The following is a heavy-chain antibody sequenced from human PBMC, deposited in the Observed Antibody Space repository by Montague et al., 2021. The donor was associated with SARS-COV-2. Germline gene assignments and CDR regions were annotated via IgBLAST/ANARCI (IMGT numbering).Heavy chain of an antibody. CDR1: GGSISSSNYY. Sequence: SETLSLTCTVSGGSISSSNYYWGWHRPPPGKGLEWIGSIYYSATNYSTPYLQSRVTISVDTSKNQFSLKRSSVTAADTAVYYCARETYISGWFQQFDYWGQGTLVTVSS. CDR3: ARETYISGWFQQFDY. D-gene: IGHD6-19*01. CDR2: IYYSATN. V-gene: IGHV4-39*01. J-gene: IGHJ4*02.